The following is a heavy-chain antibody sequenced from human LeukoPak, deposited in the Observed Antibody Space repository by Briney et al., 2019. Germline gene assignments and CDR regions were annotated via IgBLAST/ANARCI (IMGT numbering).Heavy chain of an antibody. V-gene: IGHV6-1*01. CDR3: ARGTNDYADPVFDS. CDR1: GDTVSSNSAA. D-gene: IGHD4-17*01. Sequence: SQTLSLTCAISGDTVSSNSAAWNWIRQSPSRGLEWLGRTYYRSKWYHDYATSVKSRMTINPDTSKNQVSLQLKSVIPEDTAVYYRARGTNDYADPVFDSWGQGTLVTVSS. J-gene: IGHJ4*02. CDR2: TYYRSKWYH.